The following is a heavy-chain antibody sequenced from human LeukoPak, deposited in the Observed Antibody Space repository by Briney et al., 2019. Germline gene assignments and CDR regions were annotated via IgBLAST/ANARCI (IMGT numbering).Heavy chain of an antibody. J-gene: IGHJ4*02. CDR2: ISLSGLT. D-gene: IGHD2-21*01. CDR1: GGSITTTNW. CDR3: SRENVAFSPFGF. V-gene: IGHV4-4*02. Sequence: PSETLSLTCGVSGGSITTTNWSSLVRQPPGQGLEWIGEISLSGLTNYSPSLNSRVTMSLDMAKNQLSLNLSSVTAADTAVYYCSRENVAFSPFGFWGQGTLVTVPS.